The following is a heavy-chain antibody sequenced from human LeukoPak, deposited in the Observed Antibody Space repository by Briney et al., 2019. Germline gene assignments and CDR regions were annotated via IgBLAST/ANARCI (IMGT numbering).Heavy chain of an antibody. V-gene: IGHV3-21*01. J-gene: IGHJ5*02. CDR1: GFTFSSYT. CDR2: ISSSSSYM. CDR3: ARTWGPAGMVFITNYFDP. Sequence: GGSLRLSCAASGFTFSSYTMNWVRQAPGKGLEWVSSISSSSSYMYYADSVKGRFTISRDNAKNILFLQMNSLRAEDTAVYYCARTWGPAGMVFITNYFDPWGQGTLVTVSS. D-gene: IGHD3-22*01.